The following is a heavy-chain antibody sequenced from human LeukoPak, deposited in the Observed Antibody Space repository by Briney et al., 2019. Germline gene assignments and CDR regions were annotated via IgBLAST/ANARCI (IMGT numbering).Heavy chain of an antibody. CDR3: ARDQWRGFGELSDY. D-gene: IGHD3-10*01. V-gene: IGHV3-7*01. CDR1: GFTFSSYW. Sequence: GGSLRLSCAASGFTFSSYWMSWVRQAPGKGLEWVANIKQDGSEKYYVDSVKGRFTISRDNAKNSLYLQMNSLRAEDTAVYYCARDQWRGFGELSDYWGQGTLVTVSS. CDR2: IKQDGSEK. J-gene: IGHJ4*02.